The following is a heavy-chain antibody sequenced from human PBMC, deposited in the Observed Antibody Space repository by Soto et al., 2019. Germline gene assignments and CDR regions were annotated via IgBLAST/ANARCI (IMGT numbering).Heavy chain of an antibody. D-gene: IGHD1-1*01. CDR1: GFTFSIYA. V-gene: IGHV3-23*01. Sequence: PGGSLRLSCAASGFTFSIYAMTWVRQAPGKGPEWVSSIIASGGMRYYTESVKGRFTISRDNSKKTLYLEMNNLRAEDTAVYYCAKANKKNDVEYFDHWGQGTLVTVSS. CDR3: AKANKKNDVEYFDH. CDR2: IIASGGMR. J-gene: IGHJ4*02.